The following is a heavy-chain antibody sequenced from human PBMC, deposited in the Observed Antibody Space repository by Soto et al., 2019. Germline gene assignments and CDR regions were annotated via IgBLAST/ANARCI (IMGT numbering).Heavy chain of an antibody. CDR2: INAHSGGT. D-gene: IGHD6-6*01. CDR1: GFSFTGYY. V-gene: IGHV1-2*02. Sequence: GASVKVSCKASGFSFTGYYIHWLRQAPGQGLEWMGRINAHSGGTEYAQKFQGRVTLTRDTSIATAYPTLTSLTSDDTALYYCAKDLTRQLAYWLDPWGQGTQVTVSS. J-gene: IGHJ5*02. CDR3: AKDLTRQLAYWLDP.